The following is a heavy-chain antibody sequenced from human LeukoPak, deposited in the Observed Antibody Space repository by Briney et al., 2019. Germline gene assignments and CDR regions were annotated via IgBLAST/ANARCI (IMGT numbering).Heavy chain of an antibody. CDR2: IYTSGST. V-gene: IGHV4-61*02. J-gene: IGHJ3*02. Sequence: SQTLSLTCTVSGGSISSGSYYWSWIRQPAGKGLEWIGRIYTSGSTNYNPSLKSRVTISVDTSKNQFSLKLSSVTAADTAVYYCARPDYDSSGDGAFDIWGQGTMVTVSS. CDR3: ARPDYDSSGDGAFDI. CDR1: GGSISSGSYY. D-gene: IGHD3-22*01.